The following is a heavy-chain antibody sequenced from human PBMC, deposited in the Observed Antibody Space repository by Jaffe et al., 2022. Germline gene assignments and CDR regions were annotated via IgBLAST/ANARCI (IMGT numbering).Heavy chain of an antibody. CDR1: GFTFSSYW. CDR2: IKQDGSEK. J-gene: IGHJ6*03. CDR3: ARDFFRVLWPFLFYYYMDV. D-gene: IGHD2-21*01. Sequence: EVQLVESGGGLVQPGGSLRLSCAASGFTFSSYWMSWVRQAPGKGLEWVANIKQDGSEKYYVDSVKGRFTISRDNAKNSLYLQMNSLRAEDTAVYYCARDFFRVLWPFLFYYYMDVWGKGTTVTVSS. V-gene: IGHV3-7*01.